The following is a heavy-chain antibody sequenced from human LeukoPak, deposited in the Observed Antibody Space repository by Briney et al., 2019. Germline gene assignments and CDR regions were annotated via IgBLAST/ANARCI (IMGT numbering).Heavy chain of an antibody. CDR1: VGSFSGYY. V-gene: IGHV4-34*01. J-gene: IGHJ4*02. Sequence: SETLSLTCAVSVGSFSGYYWTWIRQPPGKGLEWIGEINHSGSANYNPSLKSRVTISLDTSKNQFSLKVSSVTAADTAVYYCARGQGTVTTHWGQGTLVTVSS. D-gene: IGHD4-17*01. CDR3: ARGQGTVTTH. CDR2: INHSGSA.